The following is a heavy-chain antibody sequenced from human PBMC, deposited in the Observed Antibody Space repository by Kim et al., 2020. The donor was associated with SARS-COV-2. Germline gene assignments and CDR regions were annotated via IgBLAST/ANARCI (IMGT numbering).Heavy chain of an antibody. CDR2: IRNKANSYTT. Sequence: GGSLRLSCAASGFIFSDHYMDWVRQAPGKGLEWVGRIRNKANSYTTEYAASVKGRFTISRDDSQNSLYLQLSSLEIEDTAVYYCARDKGPSGRWNPLDVWGQGTTVTVSS. D-gene: IGHD2-15*01. CDR3: ARDKGPSGRWNPLDV. J-gene: IGHJ6*02. V-gene: IGHV3-72*01. CDR1: GFIFSDHY.